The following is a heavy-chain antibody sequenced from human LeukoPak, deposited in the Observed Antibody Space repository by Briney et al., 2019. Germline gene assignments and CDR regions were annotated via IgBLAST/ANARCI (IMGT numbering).Heavy chain of an antibody. V-gene: IGHV3-7*01. CDR1: GFTFSNTW. CDR3: ASGNYYNY. CDR2: IKPDGTDI. J-gene: IGHJ4*02. Sequence: PGGSLRLSCAASGFTFSNTWMSWVRQAPGKGLKWVANIKPDGTDIYCADSVKGRFTISRDNAKNSLYLQMNSLRAEDTAVYYCASGNYYNYWGQGTLVTVSS.